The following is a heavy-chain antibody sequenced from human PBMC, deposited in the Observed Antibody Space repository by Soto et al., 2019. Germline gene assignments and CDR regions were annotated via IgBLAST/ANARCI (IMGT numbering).Heavy chain of an antibody. CDR1: GFTFSSYS. V-gene: IGHV3-23*01. J-gene: IGHJ6*02. Sequence: GGSLRLSCAASGFTFSSYSMNWVRQAPGKGLEWVSAISGSGGSTYYADSVKGRFTISRDNSKNTLYLQMNSLRAEDTAVYYCAKDHLSQVYYGMDVWGQGTTVTVSS. CDR2: ISGSGGST. CDR3: AKDHLSQVYYGMDV.